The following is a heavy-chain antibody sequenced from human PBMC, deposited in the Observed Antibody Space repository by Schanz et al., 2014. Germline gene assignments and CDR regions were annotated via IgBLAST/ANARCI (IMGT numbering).Heavy chain of an antibody. J-gene: IGHJ6*02. V-gene: IGHV1-18*01. Sequence: QVQLVQSGAEVKKPGASVKVSCKASGYTFTSYGISWVRQAPGQGLEWMGWISAYNGNTNYAQKLQGRVTMTTDTSTSTASMELRSLRYDATAVYYCARDNLVSSSWYNYYGMDVWGQGTTVTVSS. D-gene: IGHD6-13*01. CDR1: GYTFTSYG. CDR2: ISAYNGNT. CDR3: ARDNLVSSSWYNYYGMDV.